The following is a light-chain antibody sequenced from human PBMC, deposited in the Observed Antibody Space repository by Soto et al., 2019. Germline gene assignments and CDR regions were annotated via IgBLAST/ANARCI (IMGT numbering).Light chain of an antibody. Sequence: QSVLTQPASVSGSPGQSITISCTGTSSDVGGYNYVSWYQQHPGKAPKLMIYEVDNRPSGVSNRFSGSKSGNTASLTISGLQAEDEADYYCSSYTNINTVVFGGGTKVTVL. V-gene: IGLV2-14*01. CDR2: EVD. CDR1: SSDVGGYNY. CDR3: SSYTNINTVV. J-gene: IGLJ2*01.